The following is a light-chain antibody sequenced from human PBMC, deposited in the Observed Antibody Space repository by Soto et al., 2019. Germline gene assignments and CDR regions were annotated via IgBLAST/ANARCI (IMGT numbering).Light chain of an antibody. J-gene: IGLJ2*01. CDR2: DVT. CDR1: SSDVGGYNY. V-gene: IGLV2-11*01. CDR3: CSYAGSDILI. Sequence: QSVLTQPRSVSGSPGQAVTISCTGTSSDVGGYNYVSWYQRHPGKAPKLIISDVTKRPSGVPDRFSGSKSGNTASLTISGLQAEDEADYDCCSYAGSDILIFGGGTKRTVL.